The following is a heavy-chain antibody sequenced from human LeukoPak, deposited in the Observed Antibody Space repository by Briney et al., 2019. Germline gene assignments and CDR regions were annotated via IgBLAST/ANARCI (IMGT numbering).Heavy chain of an antibody. V-gene: IGHV3-74*01. Sequence: GGSLRLSCTASGFSFSGHWMHWARQLPGKGLVWVSRISPTGSTTSYADSVKGRFTVSRDNAKSTLYLQVNNLRAEDTAVYYCARGPNSNWSGLDFWGQGTLLTVSS. CDR1: GFSFSGHW. CDR3: ARGPNSNWSGLDF. CDR2: ISPTGSTT. D-gene: IGHD6-6*01. J-gene: IGHJ4*02.